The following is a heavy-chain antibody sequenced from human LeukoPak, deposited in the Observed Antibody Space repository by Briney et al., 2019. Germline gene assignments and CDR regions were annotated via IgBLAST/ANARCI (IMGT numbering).Heavy chain of an antibody. Sequence: GGSLRLSCSASGFTFITYGMHWVRQAPGKGLEWVSYISSSGSPVYYADSVKGRFTISRDNAKNSLYLQMNSLRAEDTAVYYCARGPASIAAAGIAEYFQHWGQGTLVTVST. CDR3: ARGPASIAAAGIAEYFQH. CDR1: GFTFITYG. J-gene: IGHJ1*01. CDR2: ISSSGSPV. D-gene: IGHD6-13*01. V-gene: IGHV3-48*03.